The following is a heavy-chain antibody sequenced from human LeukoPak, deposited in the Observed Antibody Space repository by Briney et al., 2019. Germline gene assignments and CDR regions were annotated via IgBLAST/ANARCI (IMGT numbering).Heavy chain of an antibody. CDR3: AKDFMGSGYFFDY. J-gene: IGHJ4*02. CDR1: GFTFSSFA. Sequence: GGSLRLSCAASGFTFSSFALSWVRQAPGKGLEWVSAISGSGDNTFYADSVRGRFTISRDNSKNILYLQMNSLRGEDTAIYYCAKDFMGSGYFFDYWGQGALVTVSS. CDR2: ISGSGDNT. V-gene: IGHV3-23*01. D-gene: IGHD7-27*01.